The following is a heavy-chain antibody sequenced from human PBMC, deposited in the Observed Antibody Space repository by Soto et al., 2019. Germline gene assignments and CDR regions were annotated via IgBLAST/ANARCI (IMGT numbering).Heavy chain of an antibody. CDR1: GGSISGHY. CDR2: IYYIGST. D-gene: IGHD2-21*02. Sequence: QVLLQESGPGLVKPSETQSLTCTVSGGSISGHYWTWIRQPPGKGLEWIGYIYYIGSTNYNPSLRSRVTISLDTSKNQVSLKLNSVTAADTAVYYCARLPGGDGAPWGQGILVTVSS. CDR3: ARLPGGDGAP. J-gene: IGHJ5*02. V-gene: IGHV4-59*11.